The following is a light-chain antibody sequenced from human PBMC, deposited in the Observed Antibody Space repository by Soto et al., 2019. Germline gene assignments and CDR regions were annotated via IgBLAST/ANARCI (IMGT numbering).Light chain of an antibody. CDR2: QDS. Sequence: SYELTQPPSVSVSPGQTASITCSGDKLGDKYACWYQQKPGQSPVLVIYQDSKRPSGIPERFSGSNSGNTATLTISGTQAIDEADSYCQAWDSSTVVFGGGTKLTVL. CDR3: QAWDSSTVV. J-gene: IGLJ2*01. CDR1: KLGDKY. V-gene: IGLV3-1*01.